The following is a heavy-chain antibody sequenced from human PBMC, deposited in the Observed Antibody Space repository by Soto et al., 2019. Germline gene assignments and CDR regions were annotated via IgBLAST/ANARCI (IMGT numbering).Heavy chain of an antibody. D-gene: IGHD3-22*01. V-gene: IGHV4-39*01. J-gene: IGHJ5*02. CDR3: ARQEDYYYDSSGMSFWFDP. CDR2: IYYSGST. CDR1: GGSISSSSYY. Sequence: QLQLQESGPGLVKPSETLSLTCTVSGGSISSSSYYWVWIRQPPGKGLEWIGSIYYSGSTYYNPSLKSRFAISVDTSEIQFSLKLSSVTAADTAVYYCARQEDYYYDSSGMSFWFDPWGQGTLVIVFS.